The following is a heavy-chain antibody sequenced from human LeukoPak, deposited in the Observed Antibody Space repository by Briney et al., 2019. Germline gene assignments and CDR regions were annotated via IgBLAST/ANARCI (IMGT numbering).Heavy chain of an antibody. Sequence: SETLSLTCTVSGDSLTGYYWGWIRQPPGKGLEWIGNIYYTGNTYYNPSLKSRVTISLDTSKNQFSLKVISVTAADTAVYYCAGDFWSGYYFRDWGQGTLVTVSS. CDR3: AGDFWSGYYFRD. D-gene: IGHD3-3*01. J-gene: IGHJ4*02. V-gene: IGHV4-38-2*02. CDR1: GDSLTGYY. CDR2: IYYTGNT.